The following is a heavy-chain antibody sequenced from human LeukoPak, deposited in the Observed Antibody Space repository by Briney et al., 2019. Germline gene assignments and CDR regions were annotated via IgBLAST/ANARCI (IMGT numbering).Heavy chain of an antibody. CDR2: IYYSGVT. CDR1: GGSISSRAYY. CDR3: ARQVMLRGLFNYIDY. J-gene: IGHJ4*02. V-gene: IGHV4-39*01. D-gene: IGHD3-10*01. Sequence: SETLSLTCTVSGGSISSRAYYWTWIRQPPGKGLEWIGTIYYSGVTYYNPSLKSRVTISVDTSKNQFSLGLYSVTAADTAVFYCARQVMLRGLFNYIDYWGQGTLVTVSS.